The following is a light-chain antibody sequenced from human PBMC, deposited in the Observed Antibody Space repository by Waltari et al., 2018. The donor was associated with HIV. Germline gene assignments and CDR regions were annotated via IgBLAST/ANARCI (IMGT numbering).Light chain of an antibody. CDR3: QQYNNRLSWT. CDR2: GAS. V-gene: IGKV3-15*01. Sequence: EIGMTQSPATLSVSPGERATLSCRASQSVSNNLAWYQQKPGQAPRLLIYGASTRATGISARFSGSGSGTEFTLTISSLQSEDFATYYCQQYNNRLSWTFGQGTKVEIK. CDR1: QSVSNN. J-gene: IGKJ1*01.